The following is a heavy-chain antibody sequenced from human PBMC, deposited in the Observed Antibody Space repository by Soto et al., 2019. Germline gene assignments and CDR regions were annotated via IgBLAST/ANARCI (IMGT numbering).Heavy chain of an antibody. Sequence: QITLKESGPTLVKPTQTLTLTCTFSGFSLSTSGVGVVWIRQPPGKALEGLGIIYWDDDKRYRPSLKSRLTITKHTSKHQVVPTITNMDPVDTGTYYCAHNLVAGTSWFDPLGQGTLVTVSS. CDR2: IYWDDDK. CDR1: GFSLSTSGVG. J-gene: IGHJ5*02. D-gene: IGHD6-19*01. CDR3: AHNLVAGTSWFDP. V-gene: IGHV2-5*02.